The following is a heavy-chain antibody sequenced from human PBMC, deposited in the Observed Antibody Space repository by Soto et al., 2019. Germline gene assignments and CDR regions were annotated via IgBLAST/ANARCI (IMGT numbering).Heavy chain of an antibody. J-gene: IGHJ4*02. CDR2: INHSGST. CDR1: GGSFSGYY. D-gene: IGHD6-13*01. V-gene: IGHV4-34*01. Sequence: SETLSLTCAVYGGSFSGYYWSWIRQPPGKGLEWIGEINHSGSTNYNPSLKSRVTISVDTSKNQFSLKLSSVTAADTAVYYCARVLVSAAANYMFDYWGQGTLVTVSS. CDR3: ARVLVSAAANYMFDY.